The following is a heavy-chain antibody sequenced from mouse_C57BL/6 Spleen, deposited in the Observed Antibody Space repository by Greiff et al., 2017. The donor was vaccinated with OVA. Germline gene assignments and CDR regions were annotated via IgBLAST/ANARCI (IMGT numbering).Heavy chain of an antibody. CDR1: GYAFTNYL. CDR2: INPGSGGT. J-gene: IGHJ2*01. CDR3: ARPHYGSGLYYFDN. D-gene: IGHD1-1*01. Sequence: QVQLQQSGAELVRPGTSVKVSCTASGYAFTNYLIEWVKQRPGQGLEWIGVINPGSGGTYYYEQFTGKATLTADKSSSTAYMQLSRLTSEDSAVYFWARPHYGSGLYYFDNWGKGTTLTVSS. V-gene: IGHV1-54*01.